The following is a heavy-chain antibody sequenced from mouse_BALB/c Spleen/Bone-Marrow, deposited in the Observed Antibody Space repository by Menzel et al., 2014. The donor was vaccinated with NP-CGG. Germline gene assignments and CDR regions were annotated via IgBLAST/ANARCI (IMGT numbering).Heavy chain of an antibody. V-gene: IGHV1-80*01. D-gene: IGHD2-1*01. Sequence: QVQLQQSGAELVRPGSSVKISCKASGYAFSSYWMNWVKQRPGQGLEWIGQIYPGDGDTNYNGKFKGKATLTADKSSSTADVQLSSLTSEDSAVYFCARGDGNYPFYAMDYWGQGTSVTVSS. CDR1: GYAFSSYW. CDR3: ARGDGNYPFYAMDY. J-gene: IGHJ4*01. CDR2: IYPGDGDT.